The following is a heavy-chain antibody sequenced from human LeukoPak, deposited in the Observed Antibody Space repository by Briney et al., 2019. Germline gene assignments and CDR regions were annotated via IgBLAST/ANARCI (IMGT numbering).Heavy chain of an antibody. J-gene: IGHJ4*02. D-gene: IGHD5-24*01. Sequence: SETLSLTCPVSGGSISNYYYWTWMRQPPGKGLEWIGYVYYTGSTNFNPSLKSRDTMSLDTSRNQFSLKLTSLTAADTAVYYCARGAMATTPFFDYWGQGTLVTVSS. CDR3: ARGAMATTPFFDY. CDR1: GGSISNYY. CDR2: VYYTGST. V-gene: IGHV4-59*01.